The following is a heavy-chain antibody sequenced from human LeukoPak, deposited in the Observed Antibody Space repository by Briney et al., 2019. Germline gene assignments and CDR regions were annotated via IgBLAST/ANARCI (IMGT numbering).Heavy chain of an antibody. J-gene: IGHJ5*02. V-gene: IGHV4-4*07. Sequence: SETLSLTCTVSGGSISSYYWSWIRQPAGKALEWIGRIYTSGSTNYNPSLKSRVTMSVDTSKNQFSLKLSSVTAADTAVYYCARGTKYCSSTSCSNWFDPWGQGTLVTVSS. CDR1: GGSISSYY. D-gene: IGHD2-2*01. CDR3: ARGTKYCSSTSCSNWFDP. CDR2: IYTSGST.